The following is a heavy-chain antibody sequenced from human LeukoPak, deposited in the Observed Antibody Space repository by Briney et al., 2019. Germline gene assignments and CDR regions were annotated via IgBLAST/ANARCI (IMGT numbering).Heavy chain of an antibody. Sequence: NPSETLSLTCTVSGGSISSSSYYWGWIRQPPGKGLEWIGSIYYSGSTYYNPSLKSRVTISVDTSKNQFSLKLSSVTAADTAVYYCARVRIAAGGDYWGQGTLVTVSS. CDR1: GGSISSSSYY. CDR2: IYYSGST. J-gene: IGHJ4*02. D-gene: IGHD6-13*01. CDR3: ARVRIAAGGDY. V-gene: IGHV4-39*07.